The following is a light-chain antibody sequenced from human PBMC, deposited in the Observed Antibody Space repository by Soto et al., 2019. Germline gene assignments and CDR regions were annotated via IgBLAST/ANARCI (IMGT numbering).Light chain of an antibody. J-gene: IGLJ2*01. CDR2: GNS. V-gene: IGLV1-40*01. CDR1: SSNIGAGYD. Sequence: QSVLTQPPSVSGAPGQRVTISCTGSSSNIGAGYDVHWYQQLPGTVPKVLIYGNSNRPSGVPDRFSGSKSGTSASLAITGLQAEDEADYYCQSYDSSLSAVVFGGGTKLT. CDR3: QSYDSSLSAVV.